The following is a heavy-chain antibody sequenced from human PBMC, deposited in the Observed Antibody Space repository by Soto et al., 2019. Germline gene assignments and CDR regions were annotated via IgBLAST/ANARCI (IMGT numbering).Heavy chain of an antibody. V-gene: IGHV3-23*01. D-gene: IGHD3-16*01. CDR2: ISGRGGRP. Sequence: GGSLRLSCVPAAFPFSSYAMSWVRQTPGKWLEWVSGISGRGGRPNHADSVKGRFTISRDNSNNPLSRQIPYLRITDPAITLCAKGGYYSLFDIWGQGTMVTVS. J-gene: IGHJ3*02. CDR1: AFPFSSYA. CDR3: AKGGYYSLFDI.